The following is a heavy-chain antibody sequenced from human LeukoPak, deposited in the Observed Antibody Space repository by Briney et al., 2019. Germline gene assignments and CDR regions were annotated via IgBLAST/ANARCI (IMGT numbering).Heavy chain of an antibody. J-gene: IGHJ3*02. Sequence: GGSLRLSCGSCGFTFDDYAMHWGRQAPGKGVEWVSGISWNSGSIGYADSVNGRFTTSRDNAKNSLYLQMNRLRAEDMAVYYCAKVAVAGTGGDDAFDIWGQGTMVTVSS. CDR2: ISWNSGSI. CDR1: GFTFDDYA. D-gene: IGHD6-19*01. V-gene: IGHV3-9*03. CDR3: AKVAVAGTGGDDAFDI.